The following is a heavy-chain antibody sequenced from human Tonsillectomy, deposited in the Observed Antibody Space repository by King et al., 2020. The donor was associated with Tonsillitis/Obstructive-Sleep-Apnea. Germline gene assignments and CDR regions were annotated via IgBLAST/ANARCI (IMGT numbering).Heavy chain of an antibody. D-gene: IGHD6-19*01. J-gene: IGHJ4*02. CDR1: GFTFSSYA. V-gene: IGHV3-23*04. CDR2: ISASGGST. CDR3: VKMPPPEPGSGWYLDYFDY. Sequence: VQLVESGGGLVQPGGSLRLSCAASGFTFSSYAMSWVRQAPGKGLEWVSAISASGGSTYYADSVKGRFTISRDNSKNTLYLQMNSLRAEDTAVYYCVKMPPPEPGSGWYLDYFDYWGQGTLVTDSS.